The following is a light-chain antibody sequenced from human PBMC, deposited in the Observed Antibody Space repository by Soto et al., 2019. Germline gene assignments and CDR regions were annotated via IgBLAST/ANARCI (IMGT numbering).Light chain of an antibody. V-gene: IGKV3-15*01. Sequence: EIVMTQSPATLSVSPGERATLSCGASQSVSSNLAWYQQKPGQAPRLLIYGASTRATGIPARFSGSGSGTEFTLTISSLQSEDFAVYYCQQYGYSPCSFGQGTKLQI. CDR3: QQYGYSPCS. J-gene: IGKJ2*04. CDR1: QSVSSN. CDR2: GAS.